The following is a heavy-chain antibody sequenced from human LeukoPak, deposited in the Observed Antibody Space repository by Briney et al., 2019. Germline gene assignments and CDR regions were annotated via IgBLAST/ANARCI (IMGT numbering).Heavy chain of an antibody. D-gene: IGHD3-22*01. J-gene: IGHJ6*03. CDR2: MNPNSGNT. Sequence: ASVKVSCKASGYTFTSYDINWVRQATGQGLEWMGWMNPNSGNTGYAQKFQGRVTITRNTSISTAYMELSSLRSEDTAVYYCARGLYYYDSSGSYYYYYMDVWGKGTTVTVSS. CDR1: GYTFTSYD. V-gene: IGHV1-8*03. CDR3: ARGLYYYDSSGSYYYYYMDV.